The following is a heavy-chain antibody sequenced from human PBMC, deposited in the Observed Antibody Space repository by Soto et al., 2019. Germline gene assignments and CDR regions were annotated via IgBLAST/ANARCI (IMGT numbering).Heavy chain of an antibody. D-gene: IGHD4-17*01. CDR1: GFTFTISA. CDR2: IVVGSGNT. CDR3: AADQLVDNPWGDYSLARFDP. Sequence: GASVKVSCKASGFTFTISAVQWVRQARGQRLEWIGWIVVGSGNTNYAQKFQERVTITRDMSTSTAYMELSSLRSEDTAVYYCAADQLVDNPWGDYSLARFDPWGQGTLVTVSS. V-gene: IGHV1-58*01. J-gene: IGHJ5*02.